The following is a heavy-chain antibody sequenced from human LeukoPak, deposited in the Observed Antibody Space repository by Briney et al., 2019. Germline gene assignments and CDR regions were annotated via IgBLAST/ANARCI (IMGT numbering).Heavy chain of an antibody. V-gene: IGHV3-21*01. Sequence: GGSLRLSCAASGFTFSSYSMNWVRQAPGKGLEWVSSIRSSSSYIYYADSVKGRFTISRDNAKNSLYLQMNSLRAEDTAVYYCARDLRYSSSPGERKFDYWGQGTLVTVSS. CDR2: IRSSSSYI. J-gene: IGHJ4*02. CDR3: ARDLRYSSSPGERKFDY. D-gene: IGHD6-6*01. CDR1: GFTFSSYS.